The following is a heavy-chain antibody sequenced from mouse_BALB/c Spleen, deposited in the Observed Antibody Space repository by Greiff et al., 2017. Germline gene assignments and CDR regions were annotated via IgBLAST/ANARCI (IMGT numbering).Heavy chain of an antibody. J-gene: IGHJ2*01. CDR3: TREFITTASFDY. CDR2: ISSGGSYT. V-gene: IGHV5-6-4*01. D-gene: IGHD1-2*01. CDR1: GFTFSSYT. Sequence: DVKLVESGGGLVKPGGSLKLSCAASGFTFSSYTMSWVRQTPEKRLEWVATISSGGSYTYYPDSVKGRFTISRDNAKNTLYLQMSSLKSEDTAMYYCTREFITTASFDYGGQGTTLTVSS.